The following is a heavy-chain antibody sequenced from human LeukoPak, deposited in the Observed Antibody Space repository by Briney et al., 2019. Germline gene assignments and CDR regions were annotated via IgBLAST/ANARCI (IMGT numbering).Heavy chain of an antibody. Sequence: GGSLRLSCAASGFTFSSYAMSWVRQAPGKGLEWVSASSGSGGSTYYADSVKGRFTISRDNSKNTLYLQMNSLRAEDTAVYYCAKTNLYGDYVHFDYWGQGTLVTASS. D-gene: IGHD4-17*01. CDR2: SSGSGGST. CDR3: AKTNLYGDYVHFDY. V-gene: IGHV3-23*01. J-gene: IGHJ4*02. CDR1: GFTFSSYA.